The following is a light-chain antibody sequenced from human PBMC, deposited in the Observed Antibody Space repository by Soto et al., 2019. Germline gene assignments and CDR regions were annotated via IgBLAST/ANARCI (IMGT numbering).Light chain of an antibody. CDR1: SSDAGGYDY. J-gene: IGLJ1*01. Sequence: QSALTQPASVSGSPGQSIAISCTGTSSDAGGYDYVSWYQHHPGKAPKLTICEVSNRPSGVSNRFSGSKSGNTASLTISGLQAEDEAEYYCSSYTSSSTDVFGTGTKVTVL. CDR3: SSYTSSSTDV. CDR2: EVS. V-gene: IGLV2-14*01.